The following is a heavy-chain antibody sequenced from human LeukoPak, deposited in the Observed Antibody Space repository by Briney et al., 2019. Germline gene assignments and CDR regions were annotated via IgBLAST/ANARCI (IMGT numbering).Heavy chain of an antibody. J-gene: IGHJ4*02. CDR1: GFTLSNYW. CDR3: ARLRAAQTYDC. Sequence: GGSPRLSCAGAGFTLSNYWMSWVRQAPGKGLEWVANIRQDGNEKYYVDSVKGRFTISRDNPKNSLYLQMNSLRAEDTAIYYCARLRAAQTYDCWGQGTPVTVSS. D-gene: IGHD6-13*01. CDR2: IRQDGNEK. V-gene: IGHV3-7*04.